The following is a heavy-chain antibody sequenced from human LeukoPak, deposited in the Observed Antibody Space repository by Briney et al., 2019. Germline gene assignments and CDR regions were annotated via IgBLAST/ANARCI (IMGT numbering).Heavy chain of an antibody. Sequence: PSETLSLTCAVSGYSISSAYYWGWIRQPPGKGLEWIGIISHSGSTYYNPSLKSRVTISLDTSKNQFSLKLTSVTAADTAIYYCARGLGSSWYIWGQGTLVTASS. CDR3: ARGLGSSWYI. CDR2: ISHSGST. D-gene: IGHD6-13*01. CDR1: GYSISSAYY. V-gene: IGHV4-38-2*01. J-gene: IGHJ4*02.